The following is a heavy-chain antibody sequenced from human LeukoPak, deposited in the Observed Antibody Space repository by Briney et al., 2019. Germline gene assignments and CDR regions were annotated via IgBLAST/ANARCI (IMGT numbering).Heavy chain of an antibody. D-gene: IGHD3-16*01. CDR3: ARDLGGGGVFDY. V-gene: IGHV4-4*02. Sequence: PSETLSLTCAVSGGSISSSNWWSWVRQPPGKGLEWIGEINHSGSTNYNPSLKSRVTISVDTSKNQFSLKLSSVTATDTAVYYCARDLGGGGVFDYWGQGTLVTVSS. J-gene: IGHJ4*02. CDR1: GGSISSSNW. CDR2: INHSGST.